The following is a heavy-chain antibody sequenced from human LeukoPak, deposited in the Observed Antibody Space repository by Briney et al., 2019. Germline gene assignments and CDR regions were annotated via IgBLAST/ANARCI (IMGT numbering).Heavy chain of an antibody. V-gene: IGHV4-4*07. J-gene: IGHJ6*03. D-gene: IGHD3-10*01. CDR1: GGSIISYY. CDR2: IYTSGST. Sequence: SETLSLTCTVSGGSIISYYWSWIRQPAGKGLEWIGRIYTSGSTNYNPSLKSRVTISVDKSKNQFSLKLSSVTAADTAVYYCARSRGVLGVYYYYMDVWGKGTTVTVSS. CDR3: ARSRGVLGVYYYYMDV.